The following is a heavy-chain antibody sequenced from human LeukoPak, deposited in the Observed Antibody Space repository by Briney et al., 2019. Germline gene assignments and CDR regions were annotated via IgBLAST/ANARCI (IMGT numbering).Heavy chain of an antibody. Sequence: PGGSLRLSCSASGFTFSSYAMHWVRQAPGKGLEYVSAISSNGGSTYYADSVKGRFTISRDNSKNTLYPQMSSLRAEDTAVYYCVKDGIAAASRGVRWFDPWGQGTLVTVSS. CDR3: VKDGIAAASRGVRWFDP. D-gene: IGHD6-13*01. V-gene: IGHV3-64D*06. CDR2: ISSNGGST. CDR1: GFTFSSYA. J-gene: IGHJ5*02.